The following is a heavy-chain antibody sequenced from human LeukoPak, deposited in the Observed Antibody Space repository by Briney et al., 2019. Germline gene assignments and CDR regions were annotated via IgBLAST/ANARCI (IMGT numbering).Heavy chain of an antibody. CDR2: IYPGDSDT. J-gene: IGHJ4*02. D-gene: IGHD1-26*01. CDR3: ARAGIVGATSFDY. Sequence: HGESLKISCKGSGYSFTSYWIGWVRQMPGKGLEWMGIIYPGDSDTRYSPSFQGQVTISADKSISTAYLQWSSLKASGTAMYYCARAGIVGATSFDYWGQGTLVTVSS. CDR1: GYSFTSYW. V-gene: IGHV5-51*01.